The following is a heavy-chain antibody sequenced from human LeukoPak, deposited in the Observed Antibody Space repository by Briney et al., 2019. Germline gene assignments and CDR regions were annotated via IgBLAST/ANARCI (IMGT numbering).Heavy chain of an antibody. D-gene: IGHD3-9*01. CDR3: ARAYYDILTGSPYFDY. CDR1: GGSISSGSYY. J-gene: IGHJ4*02. V-gene: IGHV4-39*07. Sequence: SETLSLTCTVSGGSISSGSYYWGWIRQPPGKGLEWIGSIYHSGSTYYNPSLKSRVTISVDTSKNQFSLKLSSVTAADTAVYYCARAYYDILTGSPYFDYWGQGTLVTVSS. CDR2: IYHSGST.